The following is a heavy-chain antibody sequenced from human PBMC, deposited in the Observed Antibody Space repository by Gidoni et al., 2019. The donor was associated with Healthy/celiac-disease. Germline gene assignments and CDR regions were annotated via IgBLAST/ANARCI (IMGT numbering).Heavy chain of an antibody. CDR3: AREPALYYYDSSGPGYYFDY. CDR1: GFTFSSYA. V-gene: IGHV3-33*01. D-gene: IGHD3-22*01. J-gene: IGHJ4*02. Sequence: QVQPVESGGGVVQPGRSLRLSCAAPGFTFSSYAMHWVRRAPGKVLEWVAVIWYDGSNKYYADSVKGRFTISRDNSKNMLYLQMNSLRAEDTAVYYCAREPALYYYDSSGPGYYFDYWGQGTLVTVSS. CDR2: IWYDGSNK.